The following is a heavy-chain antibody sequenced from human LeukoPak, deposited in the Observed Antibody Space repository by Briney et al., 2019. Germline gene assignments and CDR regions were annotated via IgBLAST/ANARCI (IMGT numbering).Heavy chain of an antibody. Sequence: SETLSLTCTVSGGSISSYYWSWIRQPPGKGLEWIGYIYYSGSTNYNPSLKSRVTISVDTSKNQFSLKLSSVTAADTAVYYCASLTSSSLTFPSYYYMDVWGKGTTVTVSS. D-gene: IGHD6-6*01. CDR2: IYYSGST. J-gene: IGHJ6*03. CDR3: ASLTSSSLTFPSYYYMDV. V-gene: IGHV4-59*12. CDR1: GGSISSYY.